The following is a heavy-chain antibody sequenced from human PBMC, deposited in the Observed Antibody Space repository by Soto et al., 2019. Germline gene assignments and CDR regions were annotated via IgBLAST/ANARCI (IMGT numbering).Heavy chain of an antibody. CDR3: ARTALRTSSWSPP. Sequence: EVQLVESGGGLVQPGGSLRLSCAVSGFTFSAYWMSWVRQAPGKGLEWVANIKQDGSEKYYVDSVKDRFTIFRDNAKNSLYLQMNSLRAEDTAVYYCARTALRTSSWSPPWGQGTLVTVSS. CDR2: IKQDGSEK. CDR1: GFTFSAYW. D-gene: IGHD6-13*01. V-gene: IGHV3-7*01. J-gene: IGHJ5*02.